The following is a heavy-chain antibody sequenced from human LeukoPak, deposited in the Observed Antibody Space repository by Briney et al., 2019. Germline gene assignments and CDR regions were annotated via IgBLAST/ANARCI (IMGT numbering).Heavy chain of an antibody. V-gene: IGHV3-23*01. D-gene: IGHD1-26*01. CDR2: VSGSGDGSAGIT. CDR1: GFSFSTYA. Sequence: GGSLRLSCAASGFSFSTYAMSWVRQAPGKGLEWVSAVSGSGDGSAGITYYADSVKGRFTISRDNSKNTLYLQMNSLRAEDTAVYYCAKAPNLVGATRVDYWGQGTLVTVSS. CDR3: AKAPNLVGATRVDY. J-gene: IGHJ4*02.